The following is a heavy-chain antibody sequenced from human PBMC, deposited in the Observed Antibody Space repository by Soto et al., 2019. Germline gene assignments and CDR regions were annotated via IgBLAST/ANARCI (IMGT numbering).Heavy chain of an antibody. J-gene: IGHJ4*02. CDR3: ARRGAALDY. CDR1: GGSINSSSNY. V-gene: IGHV4-39*01. CDR2: IYYSGST. D-gene: IGHD3-16*01. Sequence: ETLSLTCTVSGGSINSSSNYWGWIRQPPGKGLEWIGSIYYSGSTYYNPSLKSRATISVDTSKNQFSLKLSSVTAADTAVYYCARRGAALDYWGQGTPVTVSS.